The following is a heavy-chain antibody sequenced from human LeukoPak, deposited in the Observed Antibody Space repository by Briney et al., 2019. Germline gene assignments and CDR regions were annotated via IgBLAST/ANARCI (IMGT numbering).Heavy chain of an antibody. J-gene: IGHJ6*02. D-gene: IGHD3-16*01. Sequence: PSQTLSLTCAVSGGSISSGGYSWSWIRQPPGKGLEWIGYIYYSGSTYYNPSLKSRVTISIDRSKNQFSLKLSSVTAADTAVYYCVRAWGDYYYYGMDVWGQGATVTVSS. V-gene: IGHV4-30-2*01. CDR3: VRAWGDYYYYGMDV. CDR1: GGSISSGGYS. CDR2: IYYSGST.